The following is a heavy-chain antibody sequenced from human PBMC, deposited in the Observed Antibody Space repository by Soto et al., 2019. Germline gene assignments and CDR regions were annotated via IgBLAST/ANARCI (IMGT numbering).Heavy chain of an antibody. J-gene: IGHJ4*02. CDR3: AKDPRGVDLH. CDR1: GFTFSSYG. D-gene: IGHD2-15*01. Sequence: TGGSLRLSCAASGFTFSSYGMHWVRQAPGKGLEWVAVISYDGSNKYYADSVKGRFTISRDNSKNTLYLQMNSLRAEDTAVYYCAKDPRGVDLHWGQGTLVTVSS. CDR2: ISYDGSNK. V-gene: IGHV3-30*18.